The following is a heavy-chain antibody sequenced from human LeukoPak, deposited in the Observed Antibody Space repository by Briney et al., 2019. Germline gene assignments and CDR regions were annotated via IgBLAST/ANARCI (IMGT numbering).Heavy chain of an antibody. J-gene: IGHJ6*02. Sequence: ASVKVSCKASGYTFTSYDINWVRQATGQGLEWMGWMNPNSGNTGYAQKFQGRVTMTRNTSISTAYMELCSLRSEDTAVYYCARENGDVYYYYGMDVWGQGTTVTVSS. CDR2: MNPNSGNT. CDR3: ARENGDVYYYYGMDV. V-gene: IGHV1-8*01. D-gene: IGHD4-17*01. CDR1: GYTFTSYD.